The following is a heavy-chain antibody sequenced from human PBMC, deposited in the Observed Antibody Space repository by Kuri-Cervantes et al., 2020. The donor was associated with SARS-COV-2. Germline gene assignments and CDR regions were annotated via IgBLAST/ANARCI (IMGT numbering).Heavy chain of an antibody. D-gene: IGHD3-3*01. J-gene: IGHJ2*01. V-gene: IGHV1-46*01. CDR3: ARPKSVLTDVWSGYYRQTDYWYFDL. CDR2: INPSGGST. Sequence: ASVKVSCKATGYTFTSYYMDWVRQAPGQGLEWMGIINPSGGSTSYAQKFQGRVTMTRDTFTSTVYMELISLRSEETAVYYCARPKSVLTDVWSGYYRQTDYWYFDLWGRGTLVTVSS. CDR1: GYTFTSYY.